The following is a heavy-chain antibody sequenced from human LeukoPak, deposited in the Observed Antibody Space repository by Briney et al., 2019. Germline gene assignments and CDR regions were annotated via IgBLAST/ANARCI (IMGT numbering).Heavy chain of an antibody. CDR1: GFTVSSIY. CDR2: IYSGGST. J-gene: IGHJ4*02. D-gene: IGHD3-10*01. V-gene: IGHV3-53*01. Sequence: GGSLRLSCAASGFTVSSIYMSWVRQAPGKGLEWVSVIYSGGSTYNADSVKGRFTISRDNSKNTLYLQMNSLRAEDTAVYYCARGGSYGSGSFVDYWGQGTLVTVSS. CDR3: ARGGSYGSGSFVDY.